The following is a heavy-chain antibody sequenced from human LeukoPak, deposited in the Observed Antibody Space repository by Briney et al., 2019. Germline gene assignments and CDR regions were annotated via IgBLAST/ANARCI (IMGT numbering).Heavy chain of an antibody. V-gene: IGHV3-23*01. D-gene: IGHD3-3*01. CDR1: GFTFSSYA. CDR2: ISGSGGST. CDR3: AKDVYDFWSGQGYFQH. Sequence: GGSLRLSCAASGFTFSSYAKSWVRQAPGKGLEWVSAISGSGGSTYYADSVKGRFTISRDNSKNTLYPQMNSLRAEDTAVYYCAKDVYDFWSGQGYFQHWGQGTLVTVSS. J-gene: IGHJ1*01.